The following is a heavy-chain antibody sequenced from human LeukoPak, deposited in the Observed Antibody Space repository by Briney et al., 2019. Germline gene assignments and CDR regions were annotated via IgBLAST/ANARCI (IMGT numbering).Heavy chain of an antibody. CDR1: GFTFSSYG. J-gene: IGHJ5*01. CDR3: ASGGIQLWFDY. V-gene: IGHV3-30*03. Sequence: GRSLRLSCAASGFTFSSYGMHWGRHAPGKGLERGAVISYDGSNKNYADSAKSRFTISRDNSKNTLYLQMNSLRAEDTAVYYCASGGIQLWFDYWGQGTLVTVSS. D-gene: IGHD5-18*01. CDR2: ISYDGSNK.